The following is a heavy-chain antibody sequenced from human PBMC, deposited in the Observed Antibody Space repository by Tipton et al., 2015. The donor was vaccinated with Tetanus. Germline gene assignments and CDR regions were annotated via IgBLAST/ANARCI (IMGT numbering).Heavy chain of an antibody. D-gene: IGHD7-27*01. Sequence: TLSLTCTVSGGSISTGGYSWQWIRQPPGKGLECIGYIFRTGTTTYNPSLKSRVSISLDTSKNQFSLNLNSVTAADTAVYYCARGRNWGTDYWGQGILVTVSS. CDR2: IFRTGTT. CDR1: GGSISTGGYS. V-gene: IGHV4-30-2*01. J-gene: IGHJ4*02. CDR3: ARGRNWGTDY.